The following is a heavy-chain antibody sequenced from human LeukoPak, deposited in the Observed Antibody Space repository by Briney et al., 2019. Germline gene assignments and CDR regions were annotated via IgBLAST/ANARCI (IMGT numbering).Heavy chain of an antibody. J-gene: IGHJ4*02. CDR2: ISGSGGNT. CDR1: GFTFSTFA. Sequence: GGSLRLSCAASGFTFSTFAMSWVRQAPGRGLEWVSGISGSGGNTYYADSVKGRFTISRDNSKSTLYLHMNSLRAEDTAVYYCAEDAASRPGDYWGQGTLVTVSS. V-gene: IGHV3-23*01. D-gene: IGHD6-13*01. CDR3: AEDAASRPGDY.